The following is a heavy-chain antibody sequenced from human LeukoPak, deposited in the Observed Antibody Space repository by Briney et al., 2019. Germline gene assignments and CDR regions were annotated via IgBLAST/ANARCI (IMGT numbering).Heavy chain of an antibody. CDR3: ARVGSVVVAARYNWFDP. V-gene: IGHV1-69*06. CDR1: GYTFTSYG. D-gene: IGHD2-15*01. Sequence: GASVKVSCKASGYTFTSYGISWVRQAPGQGLEWMGGIIPIFGTANYAQKFQGRVTITADKSTSTAYMELSSLRSEDTAVYYCARVGSVVVAARYNWFDPWGQGTLVTVSS. CDR2: IIPIFGTA. J-gene: IGHJ5*02.